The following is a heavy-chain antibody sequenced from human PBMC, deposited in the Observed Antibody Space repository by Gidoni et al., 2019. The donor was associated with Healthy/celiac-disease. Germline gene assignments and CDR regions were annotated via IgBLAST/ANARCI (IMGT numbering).Heavy chain of an antibody. J-gene: IGHJ4*02. D-gene: IGHD3-10*01. CDR2: ISSSSSYI. V-gene: IGHV3-21*01. CDR3: ARDRGFGEAIDY. CDR1: GFTFSSYS. Sequence: EVQLVESGVGLVKPGGSLRLSCAASGFTFSSYSMNWVRQAPGKGLEWVSSISSSSSYIYYADSVKGRFTISRDNAKNSLYLQMNSLRAEDTAVYYCARDRGFGEAIDYWGQGTLVTVSS.